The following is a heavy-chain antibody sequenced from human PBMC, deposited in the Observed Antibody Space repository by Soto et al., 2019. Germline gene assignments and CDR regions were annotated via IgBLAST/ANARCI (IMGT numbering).Heavy chain of an antibody. V-gene: IGHV3-33*01. CDR3: ASYDLFVDNGLDH. CDR2: INDGSEE. J-gene: IGHJ4*02. CDR1: GFSFSAHG. Sequence: QVQLVESGGGVVRPGTSLRLSCAATGFSFSAHGMHWVRQAPGKGLEWLAVINDGSEEGYADSVRGRLTISSDNASNILYLQMDNLRAEDSALYYCASYDLFVDNGLDHGGQGTLVTVSS. D-gene: IGHD3-22*01.